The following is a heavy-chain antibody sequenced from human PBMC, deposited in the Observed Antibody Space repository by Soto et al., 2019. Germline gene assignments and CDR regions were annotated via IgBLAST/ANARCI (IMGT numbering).Heavy chain of an antibody. Sequence: GESLKISCKGSGYSFTSYWIGWVRQMPGKGLEWMGIIYPGDSDTRYSPPFQDHVTISADESISTAYLQWSSLKASDTAMYYCARQAGSLAGTTRFYFDFWGQGTLVTVSS. J-gene: IGHJ4*02. V-gene: IGHV5-51*01. D-gene: IGHD6-19*01. CDR1: GYSFTSYW. CDR2: IYPGDSDT. CDR3: ARQAGSLAGTTRFYFDF.